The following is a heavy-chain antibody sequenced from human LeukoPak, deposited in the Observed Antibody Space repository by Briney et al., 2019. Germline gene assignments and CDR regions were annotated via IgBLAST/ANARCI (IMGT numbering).Heavy chain of an antibody. D-gene: IGHD3-22*01. Sequence: KPSETLSLTCAVYGGSFSGYYWTWIRQPPGQGLEWIGEINHSGSTEYDPSLKSRVTISLDKPKSQFSLKLSSVTAADTAVYYCASRYYYDSSGYYPFDYWGQGTLVTVSS. CDR2: INHSGST. J-gene: IGHJ4*02. CDR3: ASRYYYDSSGYYPFDY. V-gene: IGHV4-34*01. CDR1: GGSFSGYY.